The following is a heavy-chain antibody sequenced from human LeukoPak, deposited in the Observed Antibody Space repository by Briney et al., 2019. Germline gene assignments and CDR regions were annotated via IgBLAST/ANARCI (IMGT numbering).Heavy chain of an antibody. CDR3: ARNRKYNWNAYNYYYYMDV. CDR1: GGSFSGYY. CDR2: INHSGST. V-gene: IGHV4-34*01. Sequence: SETLSLTCAVYGGSFSGYYWSWLRQPPGKGLEWIGEINHSGSTNYNPSLKSRVTISVDTSKNQFSLKLSSVTAADTAVYYCARNRKYNWNAYNYYYYMDVWGKGTTVTISS. D-gene: IGHD1-1*01. J-gene: IGHJ6*03.